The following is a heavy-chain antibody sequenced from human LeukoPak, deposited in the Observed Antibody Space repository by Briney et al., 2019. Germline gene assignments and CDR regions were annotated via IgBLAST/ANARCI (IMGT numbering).Heavy chain of an antibody. D-gene: IGHD6-13*01. CDR2: ILHTGST. CDR1: GYSLTNHY. J-gene: IGHJ5*02. Sequence: SETLSLTCAVSGYSLTNHYWIWIRQPPGKGLEWIVEILHTGSTNYNPSFKSRVSISIDTSKNQFFLRLTSDTAADTAVYYCARGPAAVHPWGQGTLVTVSS. CDR3: ARGPAAVHP. V-gene: IGHV4-34*12.